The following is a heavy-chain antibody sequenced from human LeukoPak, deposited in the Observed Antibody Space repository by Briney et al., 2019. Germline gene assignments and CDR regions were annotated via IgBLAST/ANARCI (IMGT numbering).Heavy chain of an antibody. J-gene: IGHJ5*02. D-gene: IGHD5-12*01. CDR2: IIPIFGTA. CDR1: GGTFSSHA. CDR3: AREDIVATMMSRFDP. V-gene: IGHV1-69*05. Sequence: ASVKVSCKASGGTFSSHAISWVRQAPGQGLEWMGGIIPIFGTANYAQKFQGRVTITTDESTSTAYMELSSLRSEDTAVYYCAREDIVATMMSRFDPWGQGTLVTVSS.